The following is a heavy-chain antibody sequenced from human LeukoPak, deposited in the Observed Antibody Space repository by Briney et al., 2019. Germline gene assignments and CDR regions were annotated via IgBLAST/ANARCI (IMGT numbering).Heavy chain of an antibody. V-gene: IGHV3-66*01. J-gene: IGHJ4*02. CDR2: IYSGGRT. CDR3: AIVSGNSYGYVDY. CDR1: GFTVSSNY. D-gene: IGHD5-18*01. Sequence: GGSLRLSCVASGFTVSSNYMSWVRQAPGKGLEWVSVIYSGGRTYYADSVNGRFTISRDNSKTALYLQMNSLRAEDTAVYYCAIVSGNSYGYVDYWGQGTLVTVSS.